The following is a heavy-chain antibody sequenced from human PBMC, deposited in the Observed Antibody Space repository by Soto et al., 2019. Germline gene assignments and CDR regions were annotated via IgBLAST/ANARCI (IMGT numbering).Heavy chain of an antibody. CDR3: ARSENSYYYGMDV. V-gene: IGHV1-69*13. J-gene: IGHJ6*02. Sequence: SVKVSCKASGGTFSSYAISWVRQAPGQGLEWMGGIIPIFGTANYAQKFQGRVTITADESTSTAYMELSSLRSEDTAVYYCARSENSYYYGMDVWGQGTTVTVSS. CDR2: IIPIFGTA. CDR1: GGTFSSYA.